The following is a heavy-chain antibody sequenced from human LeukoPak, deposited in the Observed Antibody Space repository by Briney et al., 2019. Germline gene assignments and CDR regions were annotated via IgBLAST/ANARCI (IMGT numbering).Heavy chain of an antibody. Sequence: SETLSLTCTVSGASITSYYWNWMRQSPGKGLEWIGYGHHSGTTNYNPSLQSRGTISVDTSKNQSSLKLSSVSAADTAVYYCARWGESGDSVVHAFDIWGRGTTVTVSS. CDR3: ARWGESGDSVVHAFDI. V-gene: IGHV4-59*01. J-gene: IGHJ3*02. D-gene: IGHD2-21*02. CDR1: GASITSYY. CDR2: GHHSGTT.